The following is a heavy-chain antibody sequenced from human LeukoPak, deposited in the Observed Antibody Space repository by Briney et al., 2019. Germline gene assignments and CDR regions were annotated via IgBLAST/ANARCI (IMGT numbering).Heavy chain of an antibody. D-gene: IGHD6-13*01. CDR3: VRGAATLTGDAFDI. J-gene: IGHJ3*02. Sequence: SETLSLTRTLSVGSISSFYGGWIRQPAGKGLEWMGRIHTTGSTNYNPSLKSRVTMSVETSKNQFSLKVNSVTAADTAVYYCVRGAATLTGDAFDIWGPGTMVTVSS. V-gene: IGHV4-4*07. CDR1: VGSISSFY. CDR2: IHTTGST.